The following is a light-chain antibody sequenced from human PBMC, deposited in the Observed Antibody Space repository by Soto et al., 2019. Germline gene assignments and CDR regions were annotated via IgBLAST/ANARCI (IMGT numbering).Light chain of an antibody. CDR3: QQYGDSPLT. J-gene: IGKJ4*01. Sequence: VLTQSPGTLSLSPGERATLSCRASQIVSGNFLAWYQQIPGQTPRLLIYGASSRATGIPERISGSGSGTNFTLTINRLVPEDFAVYYCQQYGDSPLTFGGGTKLEMK. CDR1: QIVSGNF. V-gene: IGKV3-20*01. CDR2: GAS.